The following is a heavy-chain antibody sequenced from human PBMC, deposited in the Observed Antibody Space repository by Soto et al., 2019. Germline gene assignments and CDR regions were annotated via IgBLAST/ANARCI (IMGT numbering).Heavy chain of an antibody. CDR2: ISAYNGNT. CDR3: ASDLSSIAARPYWRWFDP. D-gene: IGHD6-6*01. J-gene: IGHJ5*02. V-gene: IGHV1-18*01. Sequence: ASVKVSCKASGYTFTSYGISWVRQAPGQGLEWMGWISAYNGNTNYAQKLQGRVTMTTDTSTSTAYMELRSLRSDDTAVYYCASDLSSIAARPYWRWFDPWGQGTLVTVSS. CDR1: GYTFTSYG.